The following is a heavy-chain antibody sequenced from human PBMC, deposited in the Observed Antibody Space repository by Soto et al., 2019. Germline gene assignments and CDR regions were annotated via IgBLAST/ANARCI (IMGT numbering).Heavy chain of an antibody. D-gene: IGHD3-22*01. V-gene: IGHV4-30-4*01. CDR2: IYYSGST. CDR1: GGSISSGDYY. J-gene: IGHJ6*02. CDR3: AWSSYYYDSSGYERTYYYGMDV. Sequence: PSETLSLTCTVSGGSISSGDYYRSWIRQPPGKGLEWIGYIYYSGSTYYNPSLKSRVTISVGTSKNQFSLKLSSVTAADTAVYYCAWSSYYYDSSGYERTYYYGMDVWGQGTTVTVSS.